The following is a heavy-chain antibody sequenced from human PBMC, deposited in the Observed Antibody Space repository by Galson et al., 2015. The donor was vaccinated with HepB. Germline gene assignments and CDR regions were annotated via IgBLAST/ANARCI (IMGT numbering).Heavy chain of an antibody. CDR3: AKAGIFTYVFDF. V-gene: IGHV1-8*01. Sequence: SVKVSCKASGYTFTSYDINWVRQATGQGLEWMGWIKPDRGNTGYAQKFQGRVTMTRNTSISTAYMEMSSLRSEDTAVYYCAKAGIFTYVFDFWGQGTMVTVSS. CDR2: IKPDRGNT. J-gene: IGHJ3*01. CDR1: GYTFTSYD. D-gene: IGHD3-16*01.